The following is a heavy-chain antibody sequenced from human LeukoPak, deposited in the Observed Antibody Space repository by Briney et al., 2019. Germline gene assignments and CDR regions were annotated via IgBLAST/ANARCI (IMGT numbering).Heavy chain of an antibody. D-gene: IGHD2-15*01. CDR3: ARGPMIVVVVAATPVVWRGWFDP. Sequence: GGSLRLSCAASGFTVSSNYMSWVRQAPGKGLEWVSVIYSGGSTYYADSVKGRFTISRDNAKNSLYLQMNSLRAEDTAVYYCARGPMIVVVVAATPVVWRGWFDPWGQGTLVTVSS. CDR1: GFTVSSNY. V-gene: IGHV3-53*01. J-gene: IGHJ5*02. CDR2: IYSGGST.